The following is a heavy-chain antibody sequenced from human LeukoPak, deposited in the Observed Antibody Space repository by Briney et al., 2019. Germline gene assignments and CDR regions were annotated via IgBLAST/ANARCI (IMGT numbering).Heavy chain of an antibody. CDR2: IYYSGST. Sequence: PSETLSLTCTVSGGSISSSSYYWGWIRQPPGKGLEWIGSIYYSGSTYYNPSLKSRVTTSVDTSKNQFSLKLSSVTAADTAVYYCARQPDYYDFWSGPLGYWGQGTLVTVSS. J-gene: IGHJ4*02. CDR3: ARQPDYYDFWSGPLGY. V-gene: IGHV4-39*01. D-gene: IGHD3-3*01. CDR1: GGSISSSSYY.